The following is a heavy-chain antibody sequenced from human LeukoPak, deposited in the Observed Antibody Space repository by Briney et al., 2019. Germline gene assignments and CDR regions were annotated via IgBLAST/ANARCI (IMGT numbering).Heavy chain of an antibody. J-gene: IGHJ3*02. Sequence: GASVKVSCKASGYTFTGYYMHWVRQAPGQGLEWMGWIIPNSGGTNYAQKFQGRVTMTRDTSISTAYMELSRLRSDDTAVYYCARPWGDYGDYISVSAFDIWGQGTMVTVSS. CDR3: ARPWGDYGDYISVSAFDI. D-gene: IGHD4-17*01. CDR2: IIPNSGGT. V-gene: IGHV1-2*02. CDR1: GYTFTGYY.